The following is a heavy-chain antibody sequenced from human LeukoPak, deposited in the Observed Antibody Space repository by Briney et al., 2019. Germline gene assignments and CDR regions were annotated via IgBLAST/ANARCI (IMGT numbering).Heavy chain of an antibody. Sequence: TGRSLRLSCAASGFTFSGYGMHWVRQAPGKGLEWVAVIWYDGNNKYYADSVKGRFTISRDNSKNTLYLQMNSLRAEDTAVYYCARSTSSEYDIYHFDYWGQGTLVTVSS. CDR2: IWYDGNNK. CDR3: ARSTSSEYDIYHFDY. D-gene: IGHD3-9*01. J-gene: IGHJ4*02. CDR1: GFTFSGYG. V-gene: IGHV3-33*01.